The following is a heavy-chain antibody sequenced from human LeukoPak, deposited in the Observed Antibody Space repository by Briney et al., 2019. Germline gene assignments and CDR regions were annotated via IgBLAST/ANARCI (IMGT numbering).Heavy chain of an antibody. V-gene: IGHV3-23*01. J-gene: IGHJ4*02. Sequence: GGSLRLSCAASGFTFSSYPMIWVRQVPGKGLEWVSTLDATGAYTYYADSVRGRFTISRDNSKNTVWLQMNSLRAEDTAVYSCAKLSSEAATDYCGQGTLVTVSS. CDR2: LDATGAYT. CDR1: GFTFSSYP. D-gene: IGHD2-15*01. CDR3: AKLSSEAATDY.